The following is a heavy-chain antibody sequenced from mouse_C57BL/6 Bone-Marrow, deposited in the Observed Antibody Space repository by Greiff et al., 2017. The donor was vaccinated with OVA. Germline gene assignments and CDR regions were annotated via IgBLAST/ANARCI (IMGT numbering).Heavy chain of an antibody. J-gene: IGHJ1*03. CDR1: GYTFTEYT. D-gene: IGHD1-1*01. Sequence: VQLQESGAELVKPGASVKLSCKASGYTFTEYTIHWVKQRSGQGLEWIGWFYPGSGSIKYNEKFKDKATLTADKSSSTVYMELSRLTSEDSAVYFCARHEDAGYYGHWYFDVWGTGTTVTVSS. CDR3: ARHEDAGYYGHWYFDV. CDR2: FYPGSGSI. V-gene: IGHV1-62-2*01.